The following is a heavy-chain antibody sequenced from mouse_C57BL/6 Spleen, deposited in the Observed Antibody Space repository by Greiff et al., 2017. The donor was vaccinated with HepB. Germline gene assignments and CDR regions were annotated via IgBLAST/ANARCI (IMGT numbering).Heavy chain of an antibody. D-gene: IGHD1-1*01. CDR1: GYTFTSYW. CDR2: IAPSDSYT. V-gene: IGHV1-50*01. J-gene: IGHJ2*01. CDR3: ARSGTTVVATN. Sequence: QVQLQQPGAELVKPGASVKLSCKASGYTFTSYWMQWVKQRPGQGLEWIGEIAPSDSYTNYNQKFKGKATLTVDTSSSTAYMQLSSLTSEDSAVYYCARSGTTVVATNWGQGTTLTVSS.